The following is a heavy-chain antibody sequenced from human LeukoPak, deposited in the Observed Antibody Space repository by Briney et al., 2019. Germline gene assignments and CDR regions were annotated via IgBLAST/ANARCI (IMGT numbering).Heavy chain of an antibody. CDR3: ARDHDSGSYEENDVSDI. J-gene: IGHJ3*02. CDR1: GYTFTIYG. V-gene: IGHV1-18*01. Sequence: ASVKVSCKASGYTFTIYGISWVRHAPGPGLEWMGWISGYTGNTKYAQKVQSRVTMTTDTSTSTAYMELSSLRSDDTAVYYCARDHDSGSYEENDVSDIWGQGTMVTVSS. CDR2: ISGYTGNT. D-gene: IGHD1-26*01.